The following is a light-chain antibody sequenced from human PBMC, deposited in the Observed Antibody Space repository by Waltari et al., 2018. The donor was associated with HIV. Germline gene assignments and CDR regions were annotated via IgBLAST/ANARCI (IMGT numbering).Light chain of an antibody. J-gene: IGLJ3*02. CDR1: SVRTYY. V-gene: IGLV3-19*01. CDR2: GTN. CDR3: NSRDDIGHWF. Sequence: SSELTQDPAVSVALGQTVRITCQGDSVRTYYASWYQQKPGQAPVLVFYGTNNRPSGIPDRFSGSTSGDTASLTITRAQAEDEADYYCNSRDDIGHWFFGAGTKVTVL.